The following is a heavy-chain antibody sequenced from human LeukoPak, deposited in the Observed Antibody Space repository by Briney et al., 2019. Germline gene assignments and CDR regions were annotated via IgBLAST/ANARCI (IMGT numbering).Heavy chain of an antibody. CDR3: ARGGYYYDSSGYYYSRWFDP. D-gene: IGHD3-22*01. CDR1: GYTFTSYG. CDR2: ISAYNGNT. V-gene: IGHV1-18*01. Sequence: GASVKVSCKASGYTFTSYGISWVRQAPGQGLEWMVWISAYNGNTNYAQKLQGRVTMTTDTSTSTAYMELRSLRSDDTAVYYCARGGYYYDSSGYYYSRWFDPWGQGTLVTVSS. J-gene: IGHJ5*02.